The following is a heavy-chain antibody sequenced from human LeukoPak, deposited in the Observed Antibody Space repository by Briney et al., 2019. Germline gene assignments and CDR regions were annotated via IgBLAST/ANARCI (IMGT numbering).Heavy chain of an antibody. V-gene: IGHV3-7*01. D-gene: IGHD2-8*01. CDR1: GFTFSSYW. CDR2: IKGDGSNK. J-gene: IGHJ4*02. Sequence: GGSLRLSCAASGFTFSSYWMTWVRQAPGKGLEWVANIKGDGSNKNYADSVKGRFTVSRDNAKNTVYLQMNSLRVDDTAVYYCARDLGTYGVSGGGGNSWGQGTLVSVSS. CDR3: ARDLGTYGVSGGGGNS.